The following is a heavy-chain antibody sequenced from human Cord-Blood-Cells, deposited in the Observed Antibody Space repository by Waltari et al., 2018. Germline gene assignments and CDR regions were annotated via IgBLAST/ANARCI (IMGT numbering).Heavy chain of an antibody. J-gene: IGHJ4*02. V-gene: IGHV4-38-2*01. CDR1: GYSISSGYY. D-gene: IGHD3-10*01. CDR2: IYHSGST. CDR3: ARGQSYYGSGSYYYFDY. Sequence: QVQLQESGPGLVKPSETLSLTCAVTGYSISSGYYWGWIREPQGKGLEWIGSIYHSGSTYYNPSLKSRVTISVDTSKNQFSLKLSSVTAADTAVYYCARGQSYYGSGSYYYFDYWGQGTLVTVSS.